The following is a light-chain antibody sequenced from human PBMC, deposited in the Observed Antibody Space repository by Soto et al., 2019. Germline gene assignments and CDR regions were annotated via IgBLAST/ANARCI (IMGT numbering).Light chain of an antibody. J-gene: IGLJ2*01. V-gene: IGLV4-69*01. CDR3: QTWGTGIQV. CDR1: SGHSSYA. Sequence: QAVVTQSPSASASLGASVKLTCTLSSGHSSYAIAWHQQQPEKAPRYLMKLNSDDSHTKGDGIPDRFSGSSSGAERYLTISSLQSEDEADYYCQTWGTGIQVFGGGTKLTVL. CDR2: LNSDDSH.